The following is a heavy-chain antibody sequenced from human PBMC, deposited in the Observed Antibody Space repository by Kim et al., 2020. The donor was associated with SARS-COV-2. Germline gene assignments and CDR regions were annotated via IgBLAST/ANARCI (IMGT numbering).Heavy chain of an antibody. D-gene: IGHD4-17*01. J-gene: IGHJ6*03. V-gene: IGHV4-4*07. CDR3: ARDTVYGQTIYYYYYMDV. CDR1: GGSISSYY. CDR2: IYTSGST. Sequence: SETLSLTCTVSGGSISSYYWSWIRQPAGKGLEWIGRIYTSGSTNYNPSLKSRVTMSVDTSKNQFSLKLSSVTAADTAVYYCARDTVYGQTIYYYYYMDVWGKGTTVTVSS.